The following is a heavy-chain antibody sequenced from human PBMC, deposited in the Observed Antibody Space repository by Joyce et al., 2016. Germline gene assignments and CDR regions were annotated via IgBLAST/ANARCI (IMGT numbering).Heavy chain of an antibody. D-gene: IGHD3-16*01. CDR1: GCTFSSSS. J-gene: IGHJ6*02. CDR2: ISGTSYYI. V-gene: IGHV3-21*01. Sequence: QLVESGGGVVKPGGSLRLSCEASGCTFSSSSMSWFRQAPGKGLEWVAAISGTSYYIFHAETVRGRFTVSRDNAKKTLYPQMNSLRAEDSAVFYCARGGISYYYAMDVWGQGTTVTVSS. CDR3: ARGGISYYYAMDV.